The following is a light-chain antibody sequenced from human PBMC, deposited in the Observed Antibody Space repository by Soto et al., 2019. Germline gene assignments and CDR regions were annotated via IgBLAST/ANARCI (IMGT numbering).Light chain of an antibody. J-gene: IGKJ3*01. CDR2: DTS. Sequence: ESVLTHSTATLSLSPGERATLSCRDSQSVTGYLAWYQQKPGQAPRLLIYDTSNRATGIPARFSGSGSGTYFTLTISSLKPEDFAVYSYQQRNQWPPVLTFGPGTKVDFK. V-gene: IGKV3-11*01. CDR3: QQRNQWPPVLT. CDR1: QSVTGY.